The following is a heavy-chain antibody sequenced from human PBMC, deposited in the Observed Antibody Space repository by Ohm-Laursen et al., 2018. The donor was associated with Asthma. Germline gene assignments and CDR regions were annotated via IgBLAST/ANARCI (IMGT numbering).Heavy chain of an antibody. J-gene: IGHJ6*02. CDR1: GFTFRSYA. CDR2: MSYDGSLK. D-gene: IGHD2-2*01. CDR3: ARDSVYQPVDFYYGMDV. Sequence: SLRLSCAASGFTFRSYAMHWVRQAPGKGLEWVAVMSYDGSLKYYADSVNGRFTISKDDSRDTLYLQMNSLRPDDTAVYYCARDSVYQPVDFYYGMDVWGQGTTVTVS. V-gene: IGHV3-30-3*01.